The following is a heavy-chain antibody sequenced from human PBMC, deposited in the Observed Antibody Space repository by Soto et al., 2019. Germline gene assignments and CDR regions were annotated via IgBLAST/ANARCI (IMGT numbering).Heavy chain of an antibody. V-gene: IGHV3-9*02. CDR2: IYWGSNKI. D-gene: IGHD3-10*01. J-gene: IGHJ6*02. CDR3: VKDVSPGGADV. Sequence: EVQLVESGGGLVQPGRSLRLSCVASGFTSHDYAMHWVRQTPGKGLEWVSGIYWGSNKIDYADSVKGRFTISRDNAKNSLFLQMNSLSADDTGLYYCVKDVSPGGADVWGQGTTVTVSS. CDR1: GFTSHDYA.